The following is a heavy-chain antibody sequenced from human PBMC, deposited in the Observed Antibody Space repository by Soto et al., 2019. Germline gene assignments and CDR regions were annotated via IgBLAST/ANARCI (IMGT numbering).Heavy chain of an antibody. D-gene: IGHD1-7*01. Sequence: TGSESFYISRGDESGKKRKPPGKGLEWIGSIYYSGSTYYNPSLKSRVTISVDTSKNQFSLKLSSVTAADTAVYYCSTGTTVNYDYDGMYGCGRWTTVTVSS. CDR1: ESFYISRGDE. CDR2: IYYSGST. CDR3: STGTTVNYDYDGMYG. V-gene: IGHV4-39*01. J-gene: IGHJ6*02.